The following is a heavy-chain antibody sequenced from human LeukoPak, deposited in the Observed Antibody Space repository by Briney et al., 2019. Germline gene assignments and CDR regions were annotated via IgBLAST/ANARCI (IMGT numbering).Heavy chain of an antibody. D-gene: IGHD3-9*01. CDR3: ARDRPTYYDILTGYSTFDY. V-gene: IGHV3-48*04. CDR2: ISSSSSTI. J-gene: IGHJ4*02. Sequence: GGSLRLSCAASGFTFSSYSMNWVRQAPGKGLEWVSYISSSSSTIYYADSVKGRFTISRDNAKNSLYLQMNSLRAEDTAVYYCARDRPTYYDILTGYSTFDYWGQGTLVTVSS. CDR1: GFTFSSYS.